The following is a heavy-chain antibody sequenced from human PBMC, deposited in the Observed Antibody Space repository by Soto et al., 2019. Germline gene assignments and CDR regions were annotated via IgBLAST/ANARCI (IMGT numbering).Heavy chain of an antibody. D-gene: IGHD3-9*01. J-gene: IGHJ3*02. CDR2: ISSSSSYI. Sequence: GGSLRLSCAASGFTFSSYSMNWVRQAPGKGLEWVSSISSSSSYIYYADSVKGRFTISRDNAKNSLYLQMNSLRAEDTAAYYCILTGYSDAFDIWGQGTMVTVSS. V-gene: IGHV3-21*01. CDR1: GFTFSSYS. CDR3: ILTGYSDAFDI.